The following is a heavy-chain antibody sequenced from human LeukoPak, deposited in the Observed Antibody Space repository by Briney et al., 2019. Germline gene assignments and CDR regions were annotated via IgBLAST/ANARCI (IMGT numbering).Heavy chain of an antibody. V-gene: IGHV3-21*01. CDR3: ARVHEAFDAFDI. CDR1: GFTFSSYS. Sequence: GGSLRLSCAASGFTFSSYSMNRVRQAPGKGLEWVSSISSSSSYIYYADSVKGRFTISRDNAKNSLYLQMNSQRAEDTAVYYCARVHEAFDAFDIWGQGTMVTVSS. CDR2: ISSSSSYI. J-gene: IGHJ3*02.